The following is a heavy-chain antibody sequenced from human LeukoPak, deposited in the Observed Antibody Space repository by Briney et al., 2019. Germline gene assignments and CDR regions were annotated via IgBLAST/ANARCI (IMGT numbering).Heavy chain of an antibody. CDR3: ASGFPGGCYPDDAFDI. J-gene: IGHJ3*02. D-gene: IGHD1-26*01. V-gene: IGHV3-21*01. Sequence: GGSLRLSCAASGFTFSSYSMNWVRQAPGRRLEWVSSISSSSSYIYYADSVKGRFTISRDNDKNSLYLQMNSLSAEDTAVYYCASGFPGGCYPDDAFDIWGQGTMVTVSS. CDR1: GFTFSSYS. CDR2: ISSSSSYI.